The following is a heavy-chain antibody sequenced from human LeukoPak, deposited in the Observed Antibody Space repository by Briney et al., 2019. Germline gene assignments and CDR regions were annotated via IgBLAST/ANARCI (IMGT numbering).Heavy chain of an antibody. V-gene: IGHV4-34*01. Sequence: SETLSLTCAVYGGSFSGYYWSWIRQPPGKGLEWIGEINHSGSTNYNPSLKSRVTISVDTSKNQFSLKLSSVTAADTAVYYCARSQITAMVLSIGWFDPWGQGTLVTVSS. D-gene: IGHD5-18*01. J-gene: IGHJ5*02. CDR3: ARSQITAMVLSIGWFDP. CDR2: INHSGST. CDR1: GGSFSGYY.